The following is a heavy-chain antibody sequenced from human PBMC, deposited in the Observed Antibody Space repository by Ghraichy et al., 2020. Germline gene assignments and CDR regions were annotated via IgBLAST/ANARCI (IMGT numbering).Heavy chain of an antibody. CDR1: GFTFSSYD. CDR3: ARGGYCSGGSCYLADAFDI. CDR2: IGTAGDT. D-gene: IGHD2-15*01. Sequence: GESLNISCAASGFTFSSYDMHWVRQATGKGLEWVSAIGTAGDTYYPGSVKGRFTISRENAKNSLYLQMNSLRAGDTAVYYCARGGYCSGGSCYLADAFDIWGQGTMVTVSS. J-gene: IGHJ3*02. V-gene: IGHV3-13*01.